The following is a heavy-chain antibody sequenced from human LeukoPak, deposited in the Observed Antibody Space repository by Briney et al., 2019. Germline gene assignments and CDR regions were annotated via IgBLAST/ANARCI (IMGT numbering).Heavy chain of an antibody. V-gene: IGHV6-1*01. CDR1: GDSVSSNSAA. J-gene: IGHJ6*03. Sequence: SQTLSLTCAISGDSVSSNSAAWNWIRHSPSRGLEWLGWTYYRSQWYNDHAVSVKSRITINPDTSKNQFSLQLNSVTPEDTAVYYCARELTAAAHCYYMDVWGKGTTVTVSS. D-gene: IGHD6-13*01. CDR2: TYYRSQWYN. CDR3: ARELTAAAHCYYMDV.